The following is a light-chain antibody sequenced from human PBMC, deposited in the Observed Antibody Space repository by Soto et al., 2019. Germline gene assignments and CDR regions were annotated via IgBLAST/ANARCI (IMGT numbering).Light chain of an antibody. V-gene: IGLV1-47*01. Sequence: QSVLTQPPSASGTPGQRVTISCSGSRSNIGSNYIYWYQQLPGTAPKLLIYRNDQRPSGVPDRFSGSKSGTSGSLAISGLRSEDEADYYCAAWDDSLSGVVFGGGTKLTVL. CDR2: RND. CDR3: AAWDDSLSGVV. J-gene: IGLJ3*02. CDR1: RSNIGSNY.